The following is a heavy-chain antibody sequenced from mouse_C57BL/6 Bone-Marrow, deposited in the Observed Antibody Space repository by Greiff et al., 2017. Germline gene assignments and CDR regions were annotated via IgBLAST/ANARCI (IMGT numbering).Heavy chain of an antibody. CDR1: GFNIKNTY. Sequence: EVQLQQSVAELVRPGASVKLSCTASGFNIKNTYMHWVKQRPEQGLEWIGRIDPANGNTKYAPKFQGKATITAEPSSNTAYLQLSSLTSEDTAIYYCARRLLRCYYAMDYWGQGTSVTVSS. V-gene: IGHV14-3*01. D-gene: IGHD2-3*01. J-gene: IGHJ4*01. CDR3: ARRLLRCYYAMDY. CDR2: IDPANGNT.